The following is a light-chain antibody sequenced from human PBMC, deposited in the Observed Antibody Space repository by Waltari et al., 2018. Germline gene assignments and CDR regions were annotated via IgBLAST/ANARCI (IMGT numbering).Light chain of an antibody. CDR2: DVN. V-gene: IGLV2-11*01. Sequence: QSVLTQPRSVSGSPGQSVTIPCTGASTDIGSYNLVSWYQQHPYKAPKLILYDVNVRPSVFPDRFSGSKSDNTASLTISGLQADDDADYYCCSYAGSFTWVFGGGTKVAVL. J-gene: IGLJ2*01. CDR3: CSYAGSFTWV. CDR1: STDIGSYNL.